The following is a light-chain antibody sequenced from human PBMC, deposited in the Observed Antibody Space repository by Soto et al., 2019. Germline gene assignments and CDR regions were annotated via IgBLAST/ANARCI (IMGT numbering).Light chain of an antibody. Sequence: RVMTLYQDSLSVAPGETATLSGRASQSVSSNLAWYQQKPGQAPRLLIYGASTRATGIPARFSGSGSGTEFTLTISSLQSEDFTVYYCQQYNNWPRPFGQGTKADIK. CDR2: GAS. V-gene: IGKV3-15*01. J-gene: IGKJ1*01. CDR1: QSVSSN. CDR3: QQYNNWPRP.